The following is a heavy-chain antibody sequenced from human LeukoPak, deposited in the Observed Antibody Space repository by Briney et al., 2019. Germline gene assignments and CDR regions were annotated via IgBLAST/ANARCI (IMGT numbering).Heavy chain of an antibody. CDR2: IIPIFGTA. D-gene: IGHD3-22*01. V-gene: IGHV1-69*05. CDR1: GGTFSSYA. CDR3: ARPRDYYDSSGYYDFDY. Sequence: ASVKVSCKASGGTFSSYAISWVRQAPGQGLECMGGIIPIFGTANYAQKFQGRVTITTDESTSTAYMELSSLRSEDTAVYYCARPRDYYDSSGYYDFDYWGQGTLVTVSS. J-gene: IGHJ4*02.